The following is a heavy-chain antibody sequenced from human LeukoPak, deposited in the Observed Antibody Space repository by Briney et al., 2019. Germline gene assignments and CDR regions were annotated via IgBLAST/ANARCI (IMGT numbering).Heavy chain of an antibody. V-gene: IGHV3-33*01. CDR1: GFTFSYYG. CDR3: ARVSAAMTHWHFDL. Sequence: PGGSLRLSCAASGFTFSYYGMHWVRQAPGKGLEWVAVIWYDGSNKYYADSVKGRFTLSRDNSKNALDLQMNSLRAEDTAVYYCARVSAAMTHWHFDLWGRGTLVTVSS. J-gene: IGHJ2*01. CDR2: IWYDGSNK. D-gene: IGHD2-2*01.